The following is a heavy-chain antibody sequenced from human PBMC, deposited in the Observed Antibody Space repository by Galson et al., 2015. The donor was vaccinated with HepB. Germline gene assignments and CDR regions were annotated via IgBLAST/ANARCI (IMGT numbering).Heavy chain of an antibody. D-gene: IGHD3-3*01. CDR2: ISANNGNT. CDR1: GYSFSTYG. Sequence: SVKVSCKASGYSFSTYGISWVRQAPGQGLEWMGWISANNGNTNYAQKVQGRVTMTTDRSTSTAYLELRSLTSDDTAVYYCARDSSYNEFWSGFSWCDPWGQGTLVTVSS. V-gene: IGHV1-18*01. J-gene: IGHJ5*02. CDR3: ARDSSYNEFWSGFSWCDP.